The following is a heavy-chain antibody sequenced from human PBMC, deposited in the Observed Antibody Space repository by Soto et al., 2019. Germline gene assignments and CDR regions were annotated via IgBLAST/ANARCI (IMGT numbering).Heavy chain of an antibody. J-gene: IGHJ4*02. V-gene: IGHV1-18*01. CDR3: ARAGFSTSWRGILATGVHGAEIDY. Sequence: QVQLVQSGAEVKKTGASVEVSCKASGYTFISYGISWVLQAPGQGLEWMGCISAYNGKTNYAQKFQGRVPMTTDTSTSTAYMELRSRRSDDTAVYYCARAGFSTSWRGILATGVHGAEIDYWGQGTLVTVSS. D-gene: IGHD6-13*01. CDR2: ISAYNGKT. CDR1: GYTFISYG.